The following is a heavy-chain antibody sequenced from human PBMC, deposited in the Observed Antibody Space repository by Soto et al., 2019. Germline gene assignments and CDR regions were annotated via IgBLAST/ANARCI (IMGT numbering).Heavy chain of an antibody. J-gene: IGHJ5*02. CDR1: GGSISSSSYY. CDR2: IYYSGST. Sequence: PSETLSLTCTVSGGSISSSSYYWGWIRQPPGKGLEWIGSIYYSGSTYYNPSLKSRVTISVDTSKNQFSLKLSSVTAADTAVYYCARQGPGIAAAGVVNWFDPWGQGTLVTVSS. D-gene: IGHD6-13*01. V-gene: IGHV4-39*01. CDR3: ARQGPGIAAAGVVNWFDP.